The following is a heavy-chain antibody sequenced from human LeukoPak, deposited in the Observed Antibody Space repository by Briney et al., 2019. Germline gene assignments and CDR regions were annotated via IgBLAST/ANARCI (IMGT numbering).Heavy chain of an antibody. CDR2: INPNSGGT. CDR1: GYTFTGYY. Sequence: ASVKVSCKASGYTFTGYYMHWVRQAPGQGLEWMGWINPNSGGTSYAQKFQGRVTMTRDTSISTAYMELSRLRSDDTAVYYCARDRAVLRYFDWLLLNYWGQGTLVTVSS. CDR3: ARDRAVLRYFDWLLLNY. D-gene: IGHD3-9*01. V-gene: IGHV1-2*02. J-gene: IGHJ4*02.